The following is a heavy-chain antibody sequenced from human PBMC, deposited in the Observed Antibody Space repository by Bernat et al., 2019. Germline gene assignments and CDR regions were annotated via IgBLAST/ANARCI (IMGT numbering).Heavy chain of an antibody. CDR3: ARDLGSSWYGGFDY. D-gene: IGHD6-13*01. Sequence: QVQLAESGGGVVQPGRSLRLSCAASGFTFSSYAMHWVRQAPGKGLEGVAVISYDGSNKYYADSVKGRFTISRDNSKNTLYLQMNSLRAEDTAVYYCARDLGSSWYGGFDYWGQGTLVTVSS. J-gene: IGHJ4*02. V-gene: IGHV3-30-3*01. CDR2: ISYDGSNK. CDR1: GFTFSSYA.